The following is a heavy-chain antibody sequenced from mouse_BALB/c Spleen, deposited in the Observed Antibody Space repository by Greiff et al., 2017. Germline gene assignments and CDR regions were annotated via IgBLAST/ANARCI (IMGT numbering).Heavy chain of an antibody. CDR2: ISSGSSTI. Sequence: EVQGVESGGGLVQPGGSRKLSCAASGFTFSSFGMHWVRQAPEKGLEWVAYISSGSSTIYYADTVKGRFTISRDNPKNTLFLQMTSLRSEDTAMYYCARDGSPRYFDVWGAGTTVTVSS. V-gene: IGHV5-17*02. CDR3: ARDGSPRYFDV. D-gene: IGHD1-1*01. J-gene: IGHJ1*01. CDR1: GFTFSSFG.